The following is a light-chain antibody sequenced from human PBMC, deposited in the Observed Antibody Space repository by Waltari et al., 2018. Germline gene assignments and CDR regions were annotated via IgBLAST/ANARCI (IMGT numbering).Light chain of an antibody. CDR1: QSISSW. Sequence: DIQMTQSPSTLSASVGDRVTITCRASQSISSWLALYQQKPGKAPKLLIYTASSLKSGGPSRFSGSGSGTEFTLTISSLQLDDLATYDCQQYNSYSLLYTFGQGTKLEIK. CDR3: QQYNSYSLLYT. V-gene: IGKV1-5*03. J-gene: IGKJ2*01. CDR2: TAS.